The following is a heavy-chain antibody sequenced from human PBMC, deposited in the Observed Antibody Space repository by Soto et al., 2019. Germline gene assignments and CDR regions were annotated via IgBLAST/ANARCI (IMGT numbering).Heavy chain of an antibody. V-gene: IGHV3-23*01. J-gene: IGHJ4*02. CDR2: ISDSGGRI. Sequence: GSLRLSCAASGFTFSNSAMSWVRQAPGKGLEWVSGISDSGGRINYADSVKGRFTISRDNSKNTVHLQMSSLRAEDTAVYYCGKAGTTFSPYNCYTADYWGQGTLVTVSS. D-gene: IGHD2-21*01. CDR3: GKAGTTFSPYNCYTADY. CDR1: GFTFSNSA.